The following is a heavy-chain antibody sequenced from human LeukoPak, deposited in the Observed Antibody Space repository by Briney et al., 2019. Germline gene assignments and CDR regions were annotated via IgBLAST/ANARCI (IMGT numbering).Heavy chain of an antibody. CDR2: ISGSGGSA. CDR1: GITLSNYG. D-gene: IGHD3-10*01. Sequence: GGSLRLSCAVSGITLSNYGMSWVRQPPGKGLEWVAGISGSGGSAQYADSVKGRFTISGDNAKSRLYLHMNSLRAEDTAMYFCAKRGVVIRVFLVGFHKEAYYFDSWGQGVLVTVSS. J-gene: IGHJ4*02. V-gene: IGHV3-23*01. CDR3: AKRGVVIRVFLVGFHKEAYYFDS.